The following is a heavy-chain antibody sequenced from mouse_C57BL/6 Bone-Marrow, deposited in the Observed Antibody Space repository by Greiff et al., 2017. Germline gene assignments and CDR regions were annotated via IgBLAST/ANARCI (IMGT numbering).Heavy chain of an antibody. CDR2: IDPSASYT. V-gene: IGHV1-59*01. CDR3: ANYGNYGGFAY. Sequence: QVKLLQPGAELVRPGTSVKLSCKASGYTFTSYWMHWVQQRPGKGLEWIGVIDPSASYTNYTHTLKGTATLSVDTSSSTAFMQLSSLTSEDSAFYYCANYGNYGGFAYWGQGTLVTVSA. J-gene: IGHJ3*01. CDR1: GYTFTSYW. D-gene: IGHD2-1*01.